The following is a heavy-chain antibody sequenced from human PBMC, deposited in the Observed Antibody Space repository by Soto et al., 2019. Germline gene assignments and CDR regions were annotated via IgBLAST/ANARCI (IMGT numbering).Heavy chain of an antibody. Sequence: QVQLQQWGAGLLKPSETLSLTCAVYGGSFSGYYWSWIRQPPGKGLEWIGEINHSGSTNYNPSLKSRVTISVDTSKNQFSLKLSSVTAADTAVYYCARGRYYSGGSCYSTALFPFDYWGQGTLVTVSS. CDR2: INHSGST. CDR3: ARGRYYSGGSCYSTALFPFDY. CDR1: GGSFSGYY. J-gene: IGHJ4*02. V-gene: IGHV4-34*01. D-gene: IGHD2-15*01.